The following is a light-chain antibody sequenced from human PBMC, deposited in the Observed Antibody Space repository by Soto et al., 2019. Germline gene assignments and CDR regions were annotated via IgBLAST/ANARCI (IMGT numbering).Light chain of an antibody. CDR3: QQYDSYSWT. J-gene: IGKJ1*01. Sequence: MNQSPSTLSAKVGDRVTITCRASQSISSWLAWYQQKPGKAPKLLIYDASSLESGVPSRFSGSGSGTEFTLTISSLQTDDFASYYCQQYDSYSWTFGQGTIVDVK. V-gene: IGKV1-5*01. CDR1: QSISSW. CDR2: DAS.